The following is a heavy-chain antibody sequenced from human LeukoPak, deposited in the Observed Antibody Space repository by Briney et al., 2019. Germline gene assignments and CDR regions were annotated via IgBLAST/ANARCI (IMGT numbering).Heavy chain of an antibody. V-gene: IGHV3-74*01. CDR3: ARGEYCSGGSCYSAAFDI. D-gene: IGHD2-15*01. CDR2: IYSDGSSS. Sequence: GGSLRLSCAASGFTFSSYWMLWVRQAPGKGLVWVSRIYSDGSSSNYADSVKGRFTISRDNAKNTLYLQMNSLRAEDTAVYYCARGEYCSGGSCYSAAFDIWGQGTMVTVSS. J-gene: IGHJ3*02. CDR1: GFTFSSYW.